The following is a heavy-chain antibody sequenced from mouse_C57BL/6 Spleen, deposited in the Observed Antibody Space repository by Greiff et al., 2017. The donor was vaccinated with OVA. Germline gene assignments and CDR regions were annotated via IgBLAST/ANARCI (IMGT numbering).Heavy chain of an antibody. V-gene: IGHV1-69*01. J-gene: IGHJ1*03. CDR1: GYTFTSYW. CDR2: IDPSDSYT. CDR3: ARGGDLWYFDV. Sequence: VQLQQPGAELVMPGASVKLSCKASGYTFTSYWMHWVKQRPGQGLEWIGEIDPSDSYTNYNQKFKGKSTLTVDKSSSTAYMQLSSLTSEDSAVYYCARGGDLWYFDVWGTGTTVTVSS. D-gene: IGHD3-3*01.